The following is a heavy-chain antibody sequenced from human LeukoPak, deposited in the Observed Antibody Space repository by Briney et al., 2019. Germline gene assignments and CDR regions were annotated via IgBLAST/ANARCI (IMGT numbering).Heavy chain of an antibody. CDR1: GDSVSSTGAS. CDR2: TYYRSQWYY. J-gene: IGHJ4*02. V-gene: IGHV6-1*01. D-gene: IGHD5-24*01. Sequence: SQTLSLTCAISGDSVSSTGASWNWIRQSPSRGLEWLGRTYYRSQWYYEYALSVKSRIIVAPDTSKNQFSLQLNSVTPEGTAVYYCVRGNYNFDYWGQGSLVTVSS. CDR3: VRGNYNFDY.